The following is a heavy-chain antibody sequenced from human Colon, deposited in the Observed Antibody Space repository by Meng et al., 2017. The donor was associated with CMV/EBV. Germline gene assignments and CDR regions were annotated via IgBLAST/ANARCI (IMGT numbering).Heavy chain of an antibody. CDR1: GFIFSDYY. CDR3: ARALSGDGMDV. V-gene: IGHV3-11*01. CDR2: ISENGRTT. D-gene: IGHD3-10*01. J-gene: IGHJ6*02. Sequence: GGSLRLSCAASGFIFSDYYMSWIRQAPGKGLEWVSYISENGRTTYYADSVKGRFTVPRDNAQKSLYLQMNSRRAEDTALYYCARALSGDGMDVWGQGTTVTVSS.